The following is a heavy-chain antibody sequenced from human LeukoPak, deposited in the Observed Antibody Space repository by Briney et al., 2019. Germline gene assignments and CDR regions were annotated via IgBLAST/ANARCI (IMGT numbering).Heavy chain of an antibody. CDR3: ARGSPWELQLYFDY. D-gene: IGHD1-26*01. CDR1: GFTFSSYW. J-gene: IGHJ4*02. V-gene: IGHV3-7*01. Sequence: PGGSLRLSCAASGFTFSSYWMSWVRQAPGKGLEWVANIKQDGSEKYYVDSVKGRFTISRDNAKNSLYLQMNSLRAEDTAVYYCARGSPWELQLYFDYWGQGTLVTVSS. CDR2: IKQDGSEK.